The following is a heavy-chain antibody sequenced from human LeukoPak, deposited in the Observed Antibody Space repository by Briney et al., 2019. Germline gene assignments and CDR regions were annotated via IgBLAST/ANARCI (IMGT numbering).Heavy chain of an antibody. Sequence: PGGSLRLSCVVSGLIFSDSYMTWIRQTPGMGLESLAYISGSGHDIYYADSVKGRFTISRDNAKNSLYLQMNSLRPEDTARYYCLTGPRSLIYWGQGTLVTVSS. CDR3: LTGPRSLIY. J-gene: IGHJ4*02. CDR2: ISGSGHDI. CDR1: GLIFSDSY. V-gene: IGHV3-11*01.